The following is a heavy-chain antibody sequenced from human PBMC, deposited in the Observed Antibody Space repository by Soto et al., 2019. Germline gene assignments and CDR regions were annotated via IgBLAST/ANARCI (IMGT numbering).Heavy chain of an antibody. V-gene: IGHV5-51*01. D-gene: IGHD2-15*01. CDR2: IYPGDSDT. CDR1: GNSFTSYW. Sequence: LKISSHSSGNSFTSYWIGLGRRIPGKGLEWMGIIYPGDSDTRYSPSFQGQVTISADKSISTAYLQWSSLKASDTAMYYCARHGANRYYYGMDVWGQGTTVTASS. J-gene: IGHJ6*02. CDR3: ARHGANRYYYGMDV.